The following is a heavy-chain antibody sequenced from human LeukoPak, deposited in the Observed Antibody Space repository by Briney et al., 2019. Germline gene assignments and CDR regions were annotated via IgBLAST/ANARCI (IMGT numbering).Heavy chain of an antibody. CDR2: IYYSGST. J-gene: IGHJ1*01. CDR3: ARGPGYYDSSGYTEYFQH. Sequence: SETLSLTCTVSGGSISSGGYYWGWIRQHPGKGLEWIGYIYYSGSTYYNPSLKSRVTISVDTSKNQFSLKLSSVTAADTAVYYCARGPGYYDSSGYTEYFQHWGQGTLVTVSS. CDR1: GGSISSGGYY. D-gene: IGHD3-22*01. V-gene: IGHV4-31*03.